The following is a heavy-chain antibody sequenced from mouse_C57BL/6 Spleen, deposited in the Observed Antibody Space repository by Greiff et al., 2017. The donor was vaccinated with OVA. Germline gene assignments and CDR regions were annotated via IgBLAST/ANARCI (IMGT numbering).Heavy chain of an antibody. D-gene: IGHD1-1*01. CDR1: GYNIKNTY. V-gene: IGHV14-3*01. CDR3: ASSHSCDSSYGIYFDY. J-gene: IGHJ2*01. CDR2: IDPANGNT. Sequence: EVKLLESVAELVRPGASVKLSCTASGYNIKNTYMHWVKQRPEQGLEWIGRIDPANGNTNYTPKFKGKATITADTSSNTAYLQLSSLTSEDTAIYYCASSHSCDSSYGIYFDYGGQGTTLTVSS.